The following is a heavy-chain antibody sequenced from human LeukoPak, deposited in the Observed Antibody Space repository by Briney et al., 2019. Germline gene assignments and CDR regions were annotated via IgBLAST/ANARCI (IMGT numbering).Heavy chain of an antibody. V-gene: IGHV4-34*01. J-gene: IGHJ4*02. CDR2: INHSGST. CDR3: AFGGYQSSFDY. D-gene: IGHD5-12*01. CDR1: GGSFSGYY. Sequence: PSETLSLTCAVYGGSFSGYYWSWIRQPPGEGLEWIGEINHSGSTNYNPSLKSRVTISVDTSKNQFSLKLSSVTAADTAVYYCAFGGYQSSFDYWGQGTLVTVSS.